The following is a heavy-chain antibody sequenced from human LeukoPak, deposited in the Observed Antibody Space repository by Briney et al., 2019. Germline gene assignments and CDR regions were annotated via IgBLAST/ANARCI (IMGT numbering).Heavy chain of an antibody. Sequence: GGSLRLSCAASGFTFSDYYMSWIRQAPGKGLEWVSYISSSGSTIYYADSVKGRFTISRDNAKNSLYLQMNSLRAEDTAVYYCARDDYGDYLNWFDPRGQGTLVTVSS. CDR2: ISSSGSTI. V-gene: IGHV3-11*01. CDR3: ARDDYGDYLNWFDP. CDR1: GFTFSDYY. J-gene: IGHJ5*02. D-gene: IGHD4-17*01.